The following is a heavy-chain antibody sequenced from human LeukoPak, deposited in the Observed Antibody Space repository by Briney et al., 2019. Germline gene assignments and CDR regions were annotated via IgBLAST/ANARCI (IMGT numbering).Heavy chain of an antibody. CDR2: ISGGGVTT. J-gene: IGHJ6*02. CDR1: GFTPIAYA. D-gene: IGHD3-22*01. Sequence: GGSLRLSCVGSGFTPIAYALTWARQAPGKGLEWVSGISGGGVTTYYADSVKGRFTISRDNSKNTLYLQMNSLRAEDTAVYYCAKGSGYYYDSSGYYWPWDYYYGMDVWGQGTTVTVSS. CDR3: AKGSGYYYDSSGYYWPWDYYYGMDV. V-gene: IGHV3-23*01.